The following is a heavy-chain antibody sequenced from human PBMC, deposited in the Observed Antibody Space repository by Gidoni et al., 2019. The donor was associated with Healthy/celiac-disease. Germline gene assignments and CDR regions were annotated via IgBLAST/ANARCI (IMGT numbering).Heavy chain of an antibody. J-gene: IGHJ5*02. CDR2: INPSGGST. V-gene: IGHV1-46*01. CDR1: GYTFTSYY. Sequence: QGQLEQSGAEVKKPGASVKVYCKASGYTFTSYYMHWVRQAPGQGLEWMGIINPSGGSTSYAQKFQGRVTMTRDTSTSTVYMELSSLRSEDTAVYYCASGQLVRGWFDPWGQGTLVTVSS. D-gene: IGHD6-6*01. CDR3: ASGQLVRGWFDP.